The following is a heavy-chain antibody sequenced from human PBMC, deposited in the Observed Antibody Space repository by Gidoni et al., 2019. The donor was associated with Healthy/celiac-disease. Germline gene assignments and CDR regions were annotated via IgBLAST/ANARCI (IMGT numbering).Heavy chain of an antibody. CDR2: IRSKAYGGTT. J-gene: IGHJ3*02. CDR1: GFTFGDYA. CDR3: TQFGGDHGAFDI. Sequence: EVQLLESGGGLVKPGRSLRLSCTASGFTFGDYAMSWFRQAPGKGLEWVGFIRSKAYGGTTEYAASVKGRFTISRDDSKSIAYLQMNSLKTEDTAVYYCTQFGGDHGAFDIWGQGTMVTVSS. V-gene: IGHV3-49*05. D-gene: IGHD2-21*01.